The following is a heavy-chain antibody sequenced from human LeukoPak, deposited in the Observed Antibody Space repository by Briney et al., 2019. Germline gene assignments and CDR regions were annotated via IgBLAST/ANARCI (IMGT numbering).Heavy chain of an antibody. J-gene: IGHJ4*02. D-gene: IGHD3-3*01. Sequence: SETLSLTCTVSGGSISSSSYYWGWIRQPPGKGLEWIGSIYYSGSTYYNPSLKSRATISVDTSKNQFSLKLSSVTAADTAVYYCAGHPRPYDFWSGYYPQIDYWGQGTLVTVSS. V-gene: IGHV4-39*01. CDR3: AGHPRPYDFWSGYYPQIDY. CDR2: IYYSGST. CDR1: GGSISSSSYY.